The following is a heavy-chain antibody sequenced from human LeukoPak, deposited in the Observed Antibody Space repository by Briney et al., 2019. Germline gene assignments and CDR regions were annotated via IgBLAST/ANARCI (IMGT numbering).Heavy chain of an antibody. D-gene: IGHD3-22*01. CDR1: GYTFTSYG. J-gene: IGHJ3*02. Sequence: ASVKVSCKASGYTFTSYGISWVRQAPGQGLEWMGWISAYNGNTNYAQKLQGRVTMTTDTSTSTAYMELSNLRADDTAVYYCARDWYYYDSSGGSGINAFDIWGQGTMVTVSS. CDR3: ARDWYYYDSSGGSGINAFDI. CDR2: ISAYNGNT. V-gene: IGHV1-18*01.